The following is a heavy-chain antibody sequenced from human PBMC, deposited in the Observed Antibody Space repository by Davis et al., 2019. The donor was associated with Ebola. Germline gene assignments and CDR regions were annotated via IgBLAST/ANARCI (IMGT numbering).Heavy chain of an antibody. V-gene: IGHV4-39*07. CDR2: IYYSGST. CDR3: ARVGSYFGFDP. CDR1: GGSISSSSYY. Sequence: PSETLSLTCTVSGGSISSSSYYWGWIRQPPGKGLEWIGSIYYSGSTYYNPSLKSRVTISVDTSKNQFSLKLSSVTAADTAVYYCARVGSYFGFDPWGQGTLVTVSS. D-gene: IGHD1-26*01. J-gene: IGHJ5*02.